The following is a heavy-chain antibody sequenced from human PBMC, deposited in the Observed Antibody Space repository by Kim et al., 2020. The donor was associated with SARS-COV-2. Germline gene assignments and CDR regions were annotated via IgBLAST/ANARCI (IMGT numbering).Heavy chain of an antibody. Sequence: GGSLRLSCAASGFAVNSYYMSWVRRAPGRGLEWVSIIYYDCTTFYADSVKVRFTLSRDTSKNTLFLHMNSLRAEDTAMYSCARGEMPYNIDYCVQGTLVT. CDR3: ARGEMPYNIDY. D-gene: IGHD1-1*01. CDR2: IYYDCTT. CDR1: GFAVNSYY. J-gene: IGHJ4*02. V-gene: IGHV3-53*01.